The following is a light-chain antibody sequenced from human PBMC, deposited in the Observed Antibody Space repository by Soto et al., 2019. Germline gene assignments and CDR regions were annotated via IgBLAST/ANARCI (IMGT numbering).Light chain of an antibody. V-gene: IGLV2-14*01. CDR1: SSDIGGYNY. J-gene: IGLJ3*02. Sequence: QSVLTQPASVSGSPGQSITISCTGTSSDIGGYNYVSWYQQHPGKAPKLIIYEVTNRPSGVSYRFSGSKFDNTASLTIFGLQAEDEADYYCSSFSSTNSLLFGGGTQLTVL. CDR2: EVT. CDR3: SSFSSTNSLL.